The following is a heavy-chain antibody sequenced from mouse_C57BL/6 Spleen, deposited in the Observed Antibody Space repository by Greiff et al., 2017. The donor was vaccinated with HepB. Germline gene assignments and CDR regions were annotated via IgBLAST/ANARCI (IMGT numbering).Heavy chain of an antibody. D-gene: IGHD2-4*01. V-gene: IGHV1-55*01. Sequence: QVQLQQSGAELVKPGASVKMSCKASGYTFTSYWITWVKQRPGQGLEWIGDIYPGSGSTNYNEKFKSKATLTVDTSSSTAYMQLSSLTSEDSAVYYCARGMITYARDYGGQGTSVTVSS. CDR2: IYPGSGST. CDR3: ARGMITYARDY. CDR1: GYTFTSYW. J-gene: IGHJ4*01.